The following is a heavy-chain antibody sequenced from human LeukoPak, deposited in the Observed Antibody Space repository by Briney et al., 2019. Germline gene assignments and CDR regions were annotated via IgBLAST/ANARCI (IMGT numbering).Heavy chain of an antibody. CDR3: AKGTGAYSSGWYNWFDP. CDR1: GFTFSSYG. V-gene: IGHV3-30*18. Sequence: GGSLRLSCAASGFTFSSYGMHWVRQAPGKGLEWVAVISYDGSNKYYADSVKGRFTISRDNSKNTLYLQMNSLRAEDTAVYYCAKGTGAYSSGWYNWFDPWGQGTLVTVSS. D-gene: IGHD6-19*01. CDR2: ISYDGSNK. J-gene: IGHJ5*02.